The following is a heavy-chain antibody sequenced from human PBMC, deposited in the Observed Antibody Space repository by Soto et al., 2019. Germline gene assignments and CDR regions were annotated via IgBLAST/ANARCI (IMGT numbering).Heavy chain of an antibody. CDR2: FDPEDGET. CDR3: ATDLRQQQLVLQDYYYGMDV. D-gene: IGHD6-13*01. V-gene: IGHV1-24*01. J-gene: IGHJ6*02. Sequence: ASVKVSCKVSGYTLAELSMHWVRQAPGKGLEWMGGFDPEDGETIYAQKFQGRVTMTEDTSTDTAYMELSSLRSEDTAVYYCATDLRQQQLVLQDYYYGMDVWGQGTTVTVSS. CDR1: GYTLAELS.